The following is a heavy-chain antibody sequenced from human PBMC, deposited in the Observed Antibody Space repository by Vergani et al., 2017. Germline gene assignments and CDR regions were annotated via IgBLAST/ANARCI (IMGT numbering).Heavy chain of an antibody. CDR1: GGTFSSYA. CDR3: ARETGTTLGFDY. D-gene: IGHD1-1*01. CDR2: IIPIFGTA. J-gene: IGHJ4*02. Sequence: QVQLVQSGAEVKKPGSSVKVSCKASGGTFSSYATSWVRQAPGQGLDWMGRIIPIFGTANYAQKFQSRVTSTADESTRTAYMELSSLRSEDTAVYYCARETGTTLGFDYWGQGTLVTVSS. V-gene: IGHV1-69*18.